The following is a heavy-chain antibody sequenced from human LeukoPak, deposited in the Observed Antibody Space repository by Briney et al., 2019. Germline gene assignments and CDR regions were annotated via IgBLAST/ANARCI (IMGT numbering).Heavy chain of an antibody. Sequence: GGSLRLSCAASGFTFSDFAMHWVRQAPGKGLEWVAVMPFDGSNKYYADSMKGRFDVSRDNSKSTLYLQMNSLRAEDTAVYYCAKIVGATASRYFDYWGQGTLVTASS. CDR3: AKIVGATASRYFDY. V-gene: IGHV3-30-3*02. J-gene: IGHJ4*02. CDR2: MPFDGSNK. CDR1: GFTFSDFA. D-gene: IGHD1-26*01.